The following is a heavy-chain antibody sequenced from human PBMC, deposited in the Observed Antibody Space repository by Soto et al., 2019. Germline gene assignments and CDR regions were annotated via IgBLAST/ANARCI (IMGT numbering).Heavy chain of an antibody. CDR2: ISHSGST. Sequence: QVQLQQWGAGLLKPSETLSLTCAVYGGSFSGYYWSWIRQPPGKGLEWIGEISHSGSTNYNPSLKSRVTISVDTSKNQFSLKLSSVTAADTAVYYCARGFIAVAGTPYYFDYWGQGTLVTVSS. J-gene: IGHJ4*02. D-gene: IGHD6-19*01. CDR1: GGSFSGYY. CDR3: ARGFIAVAGTPYYFDY. V-gene: IGHV4-34*01.